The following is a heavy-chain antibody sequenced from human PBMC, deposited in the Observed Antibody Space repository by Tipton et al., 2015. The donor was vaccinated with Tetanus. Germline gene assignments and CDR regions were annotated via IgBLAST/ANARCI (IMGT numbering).Heavy chain of an antibody. CDR1: GGSISSGGYY. CDR2: IYNSGST. V-gene: IGHV4-31*03. Sequence: GLVKPSQTLSLTCTVSGGSISSGGYYWSWIRQHPGKGLQWIGDIYNSGSTYYNSSLKSRVPISVDTSKNQFSLKLNSVTAADTAVYYCARDQARGARGWNYFDYWGQGSLVTVSS. J-gene: IGHJ4*02. CDR3: ARDQARGARGWNYFDY. D-gene: IGHD1-26*01.